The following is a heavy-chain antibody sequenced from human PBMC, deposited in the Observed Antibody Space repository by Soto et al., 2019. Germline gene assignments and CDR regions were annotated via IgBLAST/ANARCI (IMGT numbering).Heavy chain of an antibody. Sequence: QLQLQESGPGLVKPSETLSLTCTVSGGSISSSSYYWGWIRQPPGKGLEWIGTIYYSGSTYYNPSLKSRVTISVDTSKKQFSLKLSSVTAADTAVYYCAADSSGSDWYFDLWVRAPLVTVSS. CDR1: GGSISSSSYY. CDR2: IYYSGST. CDR3: AADSSGSDWYFDL. V-gene: IGHV4-39*01. D-gene: IGHD6-19*01. J-gene: IGHJ2*01.